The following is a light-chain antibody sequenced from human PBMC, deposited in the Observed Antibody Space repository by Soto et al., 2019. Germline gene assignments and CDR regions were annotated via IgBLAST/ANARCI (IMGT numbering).Light chain of an antibody. CDR1: QDIYNY. J-gene: IGKJ3*01. CDR3: QKYYSAVFT. V-gene: IGKV1-27*01. CDR2: HAS. Sequence: DIQMTQSPSSLSASVGDRVTITCRASQDIYNYLAWYQQRPGQVPKLLIYHASTLQPGVPSRFSGSGSGTDFTLTISSLQPEDVATYFCQKYYSAVFTFGPGTKVDIK.